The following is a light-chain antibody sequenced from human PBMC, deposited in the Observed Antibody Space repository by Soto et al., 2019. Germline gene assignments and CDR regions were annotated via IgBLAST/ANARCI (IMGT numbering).Light chain of an antibody. Sequence: DIVMTQSPDSLAVSLGERATINCKSSQSVLYSSNNKNYLAWYQQKPGQPPKLLIYWASTRESGVSDRFSGSESGTDFTLTISSLQAEDVAVYYCQQYYSTPLTFGGGTKVEIK. CDR3: QQYYSTPLT. J-gene: IGKJ4*01. V-gene: IGKV4-1*01. CDR1: QSVLYSSNNKNY. CDR2: WAS.